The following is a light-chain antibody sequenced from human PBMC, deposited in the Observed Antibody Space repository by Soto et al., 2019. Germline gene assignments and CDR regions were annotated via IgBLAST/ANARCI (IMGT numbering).Light chain of an antibody. J-gene: IGKJ1*01. CDR1: QSIRNF. CDR3: QQRYNWPWT. CDR2: DAS. V-gene: IGKV3-11*01. Sequence: ENVFALSPSTPAFSPRERATPSWRASQSIRNFLAWYQKKPGQDPRILIYDASNRASGIPPRFSGSGSGTDFNLAISGLETEELAVYYCQQRYNWPWTGGQGTQLEIK.